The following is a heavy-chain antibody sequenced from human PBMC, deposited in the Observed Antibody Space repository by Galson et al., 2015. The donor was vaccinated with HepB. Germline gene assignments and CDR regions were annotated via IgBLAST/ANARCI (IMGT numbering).Heavy chain of an antibody. CDR1: GYTLTELS. CDR2: FDPEDGET. V-gene: IGHV1-24*01. CDR3: ARDWDFWSGYKGMDV. Sequence: SVKVSCKVSGYTLTELSMHWVRQAPGKGLEWMGGFDPEDGETIYAQKFQGRVTMTEDTSTDTAYMELRSLRSDDTAVYYCARDWDFWSGYKGMDVWGQGTTVTVSS. J-gene: IGHJ6*02. D-gene: IGHD3-3*01.